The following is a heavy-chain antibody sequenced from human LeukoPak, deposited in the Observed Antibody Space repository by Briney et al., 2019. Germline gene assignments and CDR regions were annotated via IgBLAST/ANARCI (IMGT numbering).Heavy chain of an antibody. D-gene: IGHD3-22*01. CDR3: AKDRTYYYDSSGYYDY. CDR2: ISGSGGST. CDR1: GFTFSSYA. J-gene: IGHJ4*02. V-gene: IGHV3-23*01. Sequence: GGSLRHSCAASGFTFSSYAMSWVRQAPGKGLEWVSAISGSGGSTYYADSVKGRFTISRDNSKNALYLQMNSLRAEDTAVYYCAKDRTYYYDSSGYYDYWGQGTLVTVSS.